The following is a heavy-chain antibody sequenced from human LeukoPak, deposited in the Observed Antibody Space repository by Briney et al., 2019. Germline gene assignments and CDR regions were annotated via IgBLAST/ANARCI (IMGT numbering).Heavy chain of an antibody. Sequence: GGSLRLSCAASGFTFSSYGMHWVRQAPGKGLEWVAFIRYDGSNKYYADSVKGRFTISRDNSKNTLYLQMNRLRAEDTAVYYCATMVRGRYYYYYMDVWGKGTTVTISS. V-gene: IGHV3-30*02. CDR1: GFTFSSYG. D-gene: IGHD3-10*01. J-gene: IGHJ6*03. CDR3: ATMVRGRYYYYYMDV. CDR2: IRYDGSNK.